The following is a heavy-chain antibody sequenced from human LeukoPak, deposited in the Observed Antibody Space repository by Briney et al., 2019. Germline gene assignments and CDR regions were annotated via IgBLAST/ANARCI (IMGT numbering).Heavy chain of an antibody. Sequence: PGESLKISCKGSGYSFTSYWIGWVRQMPGKGLEWMGIIYPGDSSTRYSPSFQGQVTISADKSISTAYLQWSSLQASDTAMYYCARHAESHAYYHYYMDVWGKGTTVTVSS. D-gene: IGHD5-24*01. V-gene: IGHV5-51*01. CDR1: GYSFTSYW. J-gene: IGHJ6*03. CDR3: ARHAESHAYYHYYMDV. CDR2: IYPGDSST.